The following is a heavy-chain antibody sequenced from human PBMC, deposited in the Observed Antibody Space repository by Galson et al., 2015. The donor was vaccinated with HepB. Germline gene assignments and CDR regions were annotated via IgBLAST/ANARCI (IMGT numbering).Heavy chain of an antibody. Sequence: SLRLSCAASGFTFSSYWMSWVRQAPAKGLEWVANVNQDGSEKYYVDSLKGRFTISRDNAKNSLYLHMNSLRAEDTAVYYCVRDPGCSGGNCYGLYAFDIWGQGTMVTVSS. D-gene: IGHD2-15*01. J-gene: IGHJ3*02. CDR3: VRDPGCSGGNCYGLYAFDI. CDR1: GFTFSSYW. CDR2: VNQDGSEK. V-gene: IGHV3-7*03.